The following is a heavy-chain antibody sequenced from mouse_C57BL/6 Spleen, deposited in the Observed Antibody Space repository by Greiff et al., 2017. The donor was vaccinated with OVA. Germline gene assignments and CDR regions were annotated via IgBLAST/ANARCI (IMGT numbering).Heavy chain of an antibody. CDR1: GYTFTSYG. D-gene: IGHD2-4*01. CDR3: ARRDYDYDGRYFDV. J-gene: IGHJ1*03. Sequence: VQRVESGAELARPGASVKLSCKASGYTFTSYGISWVKQRTGQGLEWIGEIYPRSGNTYYNEKFKGKATLTADKSSSTAYMELRSLTSEDSAVYFCARRDYDYDGRYFDVWGTGTTVTVSS. V-gene: IGHV1-81*01. CDR2: IYPRSGNT.